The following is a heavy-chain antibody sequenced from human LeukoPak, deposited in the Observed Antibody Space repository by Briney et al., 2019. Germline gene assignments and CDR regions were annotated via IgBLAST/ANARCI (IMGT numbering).Heavy chain of an antibody. V-gene: IGHV1-8*01. J-gene: IGHJ4*02. CDR2: MNPNSGNT. D-gene: IGHD3-10*01. Sequence: ASVKVSCKAFEYTFTSYDINWVRQATGQGLEWMGWMNPNSGNTGYAQKFQGRVTMTRNTSISTAYMELSSLTSEDTAVYYCATQTTDFRGVIIRYFDYWGQGTLVTVSS. CDR1: EYTFTSYD. CDR3: ATQTTDFRGVIIRYFDY.